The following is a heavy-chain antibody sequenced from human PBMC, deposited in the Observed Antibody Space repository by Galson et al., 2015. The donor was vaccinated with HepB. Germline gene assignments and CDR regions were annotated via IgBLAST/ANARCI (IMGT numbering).Heavy chain of an antibody. Sequence: SVKVSCKASGYTFTSYDINWVRQATGQGLEWMGWMNPNSGNTGYAQKFQGRVTMTRNTSISTAYMELSSLRSEDTAVYYCARGATLAEQKLVTNFYYFYGMDVWGQGTTVTVSS. CDR3: ARGATLAEQKLVTNFYYFYGMDV. CDR2: MNPNSGNT. CDR1: GYTFTSYD. V-gene: IGHV1-8*01. J-gene: IGHJ6*02. D-gene: IGHD6-13*01.